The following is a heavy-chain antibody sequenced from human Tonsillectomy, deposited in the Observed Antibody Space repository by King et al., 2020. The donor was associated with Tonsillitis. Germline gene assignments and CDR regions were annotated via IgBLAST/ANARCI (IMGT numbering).Heavy chain of an antibody. CDR2: ITWNSGRI. V-gene: IGHV3-9*01. D-gene: IGHD6-13*01. CDR1: GFTFEDYA. Sequence: VQLVESGGGLVQPGRSLRVSCAASGFTFEDYAMHWVRQAPGKGLEWVSGITWNSGRIGYADSVKGRFTISRDNAKNSLYLQMNNLRAEDTALYYCAKDLGIPSYYGMDVWGQGTTVTVSS. J-gene: IGHJ6*02. CDR3: AKDLGIPSYYGMDV.